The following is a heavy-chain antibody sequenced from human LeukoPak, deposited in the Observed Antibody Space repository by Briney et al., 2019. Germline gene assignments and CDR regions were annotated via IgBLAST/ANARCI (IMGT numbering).Heavy chain of an antibody. CDR1: GFTFSSYV. CDR3: ARPAGIAVACTDAFGI. Sequence: RGSLRLSCAASGFTFSSYVMHWVRQAPGKGLEWVAVIWYDGSNKYYADSVKGRFTISRDNSKNTLYLQMNSLRAEDTAVYYCARPAGIAVACTDAFGILGQGTIVTVFS. D-gene: IGHD6-19*01. V-gene: IGHV3-33*01. J-gene: IGHJ3*02. CDR2: IWYDGSNK.